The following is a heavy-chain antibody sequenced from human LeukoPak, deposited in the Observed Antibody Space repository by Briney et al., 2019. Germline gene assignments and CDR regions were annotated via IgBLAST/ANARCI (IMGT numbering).Heavy chain of an antibody. CDR3: ARAGGVYDFWSGSRRKNWFDP. Sequence: SETLSLTCAVYGGTFSGYYWSWIRQPPGKGLEWIGEINHSGSTNYNPSLKSRVTISVDTSKNQFSLKLSSVTAADTAVYYCARAGGVYDFWSGSRRKNWFDPWGQGTLVTVSS. D-gene: IGHD3-3*01. CDR1: GGTFSGYY. V-gene: IGHV4-34*01. CDR2: INHSGST. J-gene: IGHJ5*02.